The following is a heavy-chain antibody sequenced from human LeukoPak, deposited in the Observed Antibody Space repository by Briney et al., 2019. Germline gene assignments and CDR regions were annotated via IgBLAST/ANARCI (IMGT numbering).Heavy chain of an antibody. D-gene: IGHD3-10*01. J-gene: IGHJ6*04. CDR3: ARDRLGFRVDV. CDR2: INTSGNT. CDR1: GDSISGSY. V-gene: IGHV4-4*07. Sequence: SETLSLTCTVSGDSISGSYWTWIRQSAGKGLEWIGRINTSGNTNYNPSLKSRVTMSLDTSKNQFSLNMSSVTAADTAVYYCARDRLGFRVDVWGKGTTVTFSS.